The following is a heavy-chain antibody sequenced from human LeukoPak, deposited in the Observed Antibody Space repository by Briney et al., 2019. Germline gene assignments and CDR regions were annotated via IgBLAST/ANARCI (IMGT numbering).Heavy chain of an antibody. V-gene: IGHV3-23*01. D-gene: IGHD6-13*01. Sequence: GGSLRLSCEASGFTLSSYSMNWVRQAPGKGLEWVSAISGSGGSTYYADSVKGRFTISRDNSKNTLYLQMNSLRAEDTAVYYCAKSRWSAADPFDYWGQGTLVTVSS. CDR1: GFTLSSYS. J-gene: IGHJ4*02. CDR2: ISGSGGST. CDR3: AKSRWSAADPFDY.